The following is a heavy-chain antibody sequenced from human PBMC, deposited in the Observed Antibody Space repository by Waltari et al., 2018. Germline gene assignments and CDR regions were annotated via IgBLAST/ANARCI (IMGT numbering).Heavy chain of an antibody. J-gene: IGHJ4*02. CDR3: ATGLPGGYCSGGSCSPGDY. D-gene: IGHD2-15*01. CDR2: FDPEDGET. Sequence: QVQLVQSGAEVKKPGASVKVSCKVSGYTLTELSMHWVRQAPGKGLEWMGGFDPEDGETIYAQKVQGRVTMTEDTSTDTAYMELSSLRSEDTAVYYCATGLPGGYCSGGSCSPGDYWGQGTLVTVSS. V-gene: IGHV1-24*01. CDR1: GYTLTELS.